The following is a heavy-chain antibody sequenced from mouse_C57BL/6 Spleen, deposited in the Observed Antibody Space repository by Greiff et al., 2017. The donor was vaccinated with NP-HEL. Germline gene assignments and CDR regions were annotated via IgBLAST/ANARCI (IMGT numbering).Heavy chain of an antibody. V-gene: IGHV3-6*01. CDR3: ARGYYGSSYYFDV. D-gene: IGHD1-1*01. Sequence: VQLKESGPGLVKPSQSLSLTCSVTGYSITSGYYWNWIRQFPGNKLEWMGYISYDGSNNYNPSLKNRISITRDTSKNQFFLKLNSVTTEDTATYYCARGYYGSSYYFDVWGTGTTVTVSS. CDR2: ISYDGSN. J-gene: IGHJ1*03. CDR1: GYSITSGYY.